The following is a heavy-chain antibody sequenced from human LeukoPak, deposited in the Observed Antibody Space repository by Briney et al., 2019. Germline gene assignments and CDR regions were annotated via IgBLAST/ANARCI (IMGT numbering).Heavy chain of an antibody. CDR3: ATEQEGRRAAFDH. CDR2: ISSSGSTI. CDR1: GFTFSSYE. Sequence: EPGGSLRLSCAASGFTFSSYEMNWVRQAPGKGLEWVSYISSSGSTIYYADSVKGRFTISRDNSQNTLYLHMSSLRAEDTAIYYCATEQEGRRAAFDHWGQGTLVTVSS. D-gene: IGHD1/OR15-1a*01. J-gene: IGHJ4*02. V-gene: IGHV3-48*03.